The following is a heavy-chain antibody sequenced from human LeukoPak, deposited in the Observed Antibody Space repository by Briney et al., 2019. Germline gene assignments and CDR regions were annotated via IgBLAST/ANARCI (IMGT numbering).Heavy chain of an antibody. CDR2: ISYDGSNK. J-gene: IGHJ4*02. V-gene: IGHV3-30*18. CDR1: GFTFSSYG. D-gene: IGHD4-17*01. Sequence: GRSLRLSCAASGFTFSSYGMHWVRQAPGKGLEWVAVISYDGSNKYYADSVKGRFTISRDNSKNTLYLQMNSLRAEDTAVYYCAKGPIFDDYGDPANFDYWGQGTLVTVSS. CDR3: AKGPIFDDYGDPANFDY.